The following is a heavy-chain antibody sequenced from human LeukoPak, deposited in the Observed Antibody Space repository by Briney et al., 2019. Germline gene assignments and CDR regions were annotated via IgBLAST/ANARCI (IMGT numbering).Heavy chain of an antibody. Sequence: ASQTLSLTCTVSGGSISSGGYYWSWIRQHPGKGLEWIGYIYYSGSTYYNPSLKSRVTISVDTSKDQFSLKLSSVTAADTAVYYCARECLYYYYGMDVWGQGTTVTVSS. J-gene: IGHJ6*02. D-gene: IGHD5/OR15-5a*01. CDR1: GGSISSGGYY. CDR2: IYYSGST. V-gene: IGHV4-31*03. CDR3: ARECLYYYYGMDV.